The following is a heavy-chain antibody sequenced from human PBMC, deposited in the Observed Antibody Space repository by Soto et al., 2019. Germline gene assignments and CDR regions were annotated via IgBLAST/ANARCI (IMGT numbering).Heavy chain of an antibody. V-gene: IGHV4-59*13. D-gene: IGHD3-10*01. J-gene: IGHJ5*02. CDR2: IYYSGST. Sequence: PSETLSLTCTVPGGSISSYYWSWIRQPPGKGLEWIGYIYYSGSTNYNPSLKSRVTISVDTSKKHFSLKLNSVSAADTAVYYCARGYGSDRRLLDPCGQGSPVTGSS. CDR3: ARGYGSDRRLLDP. CDR1: GGSISSYY.